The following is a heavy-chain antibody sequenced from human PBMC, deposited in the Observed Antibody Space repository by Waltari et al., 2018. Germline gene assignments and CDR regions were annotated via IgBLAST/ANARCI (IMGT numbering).Heavy chain of an antibody. CDR2: IYHSGSP. Sequence: QVQLQESGPGLVKPSETLSLTCAVSGYSISSGYYWGWIRQPPGKGLEWIGSIYHSGSPYTHPSLKSRVTISVDTSKTQFALKLSSVTAADTAVYYCARHAWGNAGDCYFDYWGQGTLVPVSS. J-gene: IGHJ4*02. CDR1: GYSISSGYY. D-gene: IGHD2-21*01. V-gene: IGHV4-38-2*01. CDR3: ARHAWGNAGDCYFDY.